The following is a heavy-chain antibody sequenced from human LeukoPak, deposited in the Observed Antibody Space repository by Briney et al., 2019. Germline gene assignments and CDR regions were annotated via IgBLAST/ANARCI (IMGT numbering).Heavy chain of an antibody. CDR3: ARGLAVAVTRGFDY. D-gene: IGHD6-19*01. J-gene: IGHJ4*02. Sequence: SVKVSCKASGGTFSSYAISWVRQAPGQGLEWMGGIIPIFGTANYAQKFQGRVTITADESTSTAYVELSSLRSEDTAVYYCARGLAVAVTRGFDYWGQGTLVTVSS. CDR1: GGTFSSYA. V-gene: IGHV1-69*01. CDR2: IIPIFGTA.